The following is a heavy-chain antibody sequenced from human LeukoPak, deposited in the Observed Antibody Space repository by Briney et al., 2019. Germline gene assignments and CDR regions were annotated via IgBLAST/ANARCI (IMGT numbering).Heavy chain of an antibody. J-gene: IGHJ4*02. V-gene: IGHV4-39*01. Sequence: SETLSLTCTVSSGSISSSSYYWGWIRQPPGKGLEWIGSIYYSGSTYYNPSLKSRVTISVDTSKNQFSLKLSSVTAADTAVYYCARGAYDFWSGYHQIDYWGQGTLVTVSS. CDR1: SGSISSSSYY. CDR2: IYYSGST. CDR3: ARGAYDFWSGYHQIDY. D-gene: IGHD3-3*01.